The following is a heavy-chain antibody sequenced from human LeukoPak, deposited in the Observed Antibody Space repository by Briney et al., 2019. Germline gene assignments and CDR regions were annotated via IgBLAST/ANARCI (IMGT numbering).Heavy chain of an antibody. CDR3: ATKQWLAPPPDS. CDR2: INTDGTVT. Sequence: GESLRLSCAASGFTFSKYWMLWVRHAPGKGLESVSRINTDGTVTTYADSVKGRFTVSRDNADNTMFLQMNSVRDEDTAVYYCATKQWLAPPPDSWGQGTPVTVAS. D-gene: IGHD6-19*01. CDR1: GFTFSKYW. V-gene: IGHV3-74*01. J-gene: IGHJ4*02.